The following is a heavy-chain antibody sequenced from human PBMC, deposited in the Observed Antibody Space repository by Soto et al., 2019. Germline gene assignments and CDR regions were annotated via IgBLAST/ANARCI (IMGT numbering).Heavy chain of an antibody. CDR1: GFTFSSYA. CDR2: ISGSGGST. CDR3: AKDSLSRYYYGMDV. J-gene: IGHJ6*02. V-gene: IGHV3-23*01. Sequence: GGSLRLSCAASGFTFSSYAMSWVRQAPGKGLEWVSAISGSGGSTYYADSVKGRFTISRDNSKNTLYLQMNSLRAEDTAVYYCAKDSLSRYYYGMDVWGQGTTVTVSS.